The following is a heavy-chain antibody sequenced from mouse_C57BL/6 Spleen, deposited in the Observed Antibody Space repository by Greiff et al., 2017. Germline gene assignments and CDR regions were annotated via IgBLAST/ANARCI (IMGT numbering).Heavy chain of an antibody. D-gene: IGHD1-1*01. V-gene: IGHV1-59*01. CDR2: IDPSDSYT. CDR3: ASLITTVVFDY. CDR1: GYTFTSSW. J-gene: IGHJ2*01. Sequence: QVQLQQSGAELVRPGTSVKLSCKASGYTFTSSWMHWVKQRPGQGLEWIGVIDPSDSYTNYNQKFKGKATLTVDTSSSTAYMQLSSLTSEDSAVYYCASLITTVVFDYWGQGTTLTVSS.